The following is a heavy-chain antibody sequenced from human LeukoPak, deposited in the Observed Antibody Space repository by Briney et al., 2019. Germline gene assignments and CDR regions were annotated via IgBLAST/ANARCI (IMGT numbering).Heavy chain of an antibody. CDR2: IYSGGST. J-gene: IGHJ4*02. D-gene: IGHD4-17*01. Sequence: GGSLRLSFAASGFTVSSNYISWVRQAPGKGLEWVSVIYSGGSTYYADSVKGRFTISRDNSKNTLYLQMNSLRAEDTAVYYCARGRGYDYGDYEAFDYWGQGTLVTVSS. CDR1: GFTVSSNY. V-gene: IGHV3-53*01. CDR3: ARGRGYDYGDYEAFDY.